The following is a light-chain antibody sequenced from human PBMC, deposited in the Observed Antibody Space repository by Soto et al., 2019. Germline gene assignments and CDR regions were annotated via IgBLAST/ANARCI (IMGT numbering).Light chain of an antibody. CDR3: SSYAGSSNV. Sequence: QSALTQPPSASGSPGQSVAISCTGTSSDVGGYNYVSWYQQHTGKAPKLMISEVNKRPAGVPDRFSGSKSGNTASMTVSGLQAEDEADYYCSSYAGSSNVVGTGTKLTVL. J-gene: IGLJ1*01. CDR2: EVN. CDR1: SSDVGGYNY. V-gene: IGLV2-8*01.